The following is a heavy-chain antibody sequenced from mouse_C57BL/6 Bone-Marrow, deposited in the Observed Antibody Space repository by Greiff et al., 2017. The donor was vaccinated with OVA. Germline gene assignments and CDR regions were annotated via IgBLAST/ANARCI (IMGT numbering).Heavy chain of an antibody. CDR2: IYPGSGNT. CDR1: GYTFTDYY. Sequence: QVHVKQSGAELVRPGASVKLSCKASGYTFTDYYINWVKQRPGQGLEWIARIYPGSGNTYYNEKFKGKATLTAEKSSSTAYMQLSSLTSEDSAVYFCARVSNYAMDYWGQGTSVTVSS. CDR3: ARVSNYAMDY. V-gene: IGHV1-76*01. J-gene: IGHJ4*01.